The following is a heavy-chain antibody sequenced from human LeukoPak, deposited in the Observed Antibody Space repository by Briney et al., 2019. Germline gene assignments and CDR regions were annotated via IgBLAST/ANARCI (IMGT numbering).Heavy chain of an antibody. J-gene: IGHJ4*02. CDR1: GGSFSGYY. D-gene: IGHD3-10*01. V-gene: IGHV4-34*01. CDR2: INHSGST. Sequence: SETLSLTCAVYGGSFSGYYWSWIRQPPGKGLEWIGEINHSGSTNYNPSLKSRVTISVDTSKNQFSLKLSSVTAADTAVYYCAVAGESSGSYYKSRKTRSLRYWGQGTLVTVSS. CDR3: AVAGESSGSYYKSRKTRSLRY.